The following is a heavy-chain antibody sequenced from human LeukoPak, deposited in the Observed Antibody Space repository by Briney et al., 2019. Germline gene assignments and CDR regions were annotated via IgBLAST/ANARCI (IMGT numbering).Heavy chain of an antibody. J-gene: IGHJ4*02. CDR2: IWYDGSKT. D-gene: IGHD3-3*01. CDR3: AREASGYCRDF. CDR1: GFTFSSHG. V-gene: IGHV3-33*01. Sequence: PGTSLRLSCAASGFTFSSHGMHWVRQAPGKGLDWVAVIWYDGSKTLYADSVKGRFTTSRDDSKNTLYLQMNSLRAEDTAVYYCAREASGYCRDFWGQGTLVTVSS.